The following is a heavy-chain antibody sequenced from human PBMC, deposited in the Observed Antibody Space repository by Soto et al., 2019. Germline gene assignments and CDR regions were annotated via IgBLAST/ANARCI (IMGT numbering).Heavy chain of an antibody. CDR2: VSASGAKA. D-gene: IGHD6-25*01. CDR1: GFFYGNTA. CDR3: AKQGAVITAIDC. J-gene: IGHJ4*02. Sequence: EVQLLESGGTLVQPGGSLRLSCAASGFFYGNTAMSWVRQAPGKGLEWVSAVSASGAKAYYADSVKGRFTISRDNSKSTLFLGMSSLRAEDTAVYYCAKQGAVITAIDCWGQGTLVTVSS. V-gene: IGHV3-23*01.